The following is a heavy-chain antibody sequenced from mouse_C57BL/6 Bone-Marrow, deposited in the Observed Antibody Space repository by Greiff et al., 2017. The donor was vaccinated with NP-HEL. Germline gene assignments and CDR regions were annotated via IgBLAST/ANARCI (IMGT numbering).Heavy chain of an antibody. Sequence: VQLQQYGAELVRPGASVTLSCKASGYTFTDYEMHWVKQTPVHGLEWIGAIDPETGGTAYNQKFKGKAILTADKSSSTAYMELRSLTSEDSAVYYCTRGGVRAMDYWGQGTSVTVSS. J-gene: IGHJ4*01. CDR2: IDPETGGT. CDR3: TRGGVRAMDY. CDR1: GYTFTDYE. V-gene: IGHV1-15*01. D-gene: IGHD2-14*01.